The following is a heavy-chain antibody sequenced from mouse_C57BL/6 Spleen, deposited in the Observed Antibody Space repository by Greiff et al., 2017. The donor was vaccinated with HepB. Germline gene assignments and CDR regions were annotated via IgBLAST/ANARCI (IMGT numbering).Heavy chain of an antibody. V-gene: IGHV1-18*01. Sequence: EVQLQQSGPELVKPGASVKIPCKASGYTFTDYNMDWVKQSHGKSLEWIGDINPNNGGTIYNQKFKGKATLTEDKSSNTAYMELCSLTSEDAAVYYCLTVVDGYFDVWGTGTTVTVSS. D-gene: IGHD1-1*01. CDR2: INPNNGGT. J-gene: IGHJ1*03. CDR3: LTVVDGYFDV. CDR1: GYTFTDYN.